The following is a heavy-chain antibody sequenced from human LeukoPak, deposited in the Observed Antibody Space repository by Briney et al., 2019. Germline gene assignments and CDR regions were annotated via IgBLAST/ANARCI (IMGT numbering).Heavy chain of an antibody. J-gene: IGHJ5*02. D-gene: IGHD1-26*01. CDR3: ANFQTVGVKPFEH. Sequence: GGSLRLSCAGSGFTFSLDGMNWVRQAPGKGLEWVSSISPDSNFIPQADSVKGRFTISRDNAKKSLYLDMESLRVEDTAVYYCANFQTVGVKPFEHWGQGTLVTVSS. CDR1: GFTFSLDG. CDR2: ISPDSNFI. V-gene: IGHV3-21*01.